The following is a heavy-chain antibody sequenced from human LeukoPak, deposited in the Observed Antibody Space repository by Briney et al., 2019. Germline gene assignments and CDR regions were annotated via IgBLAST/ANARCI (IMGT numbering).Heavy chain of an antibody. D-gene: IGHD6-19*01. Sequence: GASVKVSCKASGYIFTSYYIHWVRQAPGQGLEWMGIINPSGGSTTYAQTLQDRVTMTRDMSTSTVYMELSSLRSEDTAVYYCARERWLAVAGLGFDCWGQGTLVTVSS. CDR1: GYIFTSYY. CDR2: INPSGGST. V-gene: IGHV1-46*04. CDR3: ARERWLAVAGLGFDC. J-gene: IGHJ4*02.